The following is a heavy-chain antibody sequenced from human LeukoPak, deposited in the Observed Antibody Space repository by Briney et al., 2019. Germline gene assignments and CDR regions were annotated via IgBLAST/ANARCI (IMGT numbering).Heavy chain of an antibody. J-gene: IGHJ4*02. Sequence: PGGSLRLSCAASGFSYMNAWMIWVRQAPGKGLEWVGRIKSNADGGTPDYAAPARGRFTISRDDSKNTLYLQMNSLKTEDTAVYYCTTFYHEYSPYWGRGTLVTVSS. CDR1: GFSYMNAW. CDR2: IKSNADGGTP. CDR3: TTFYHEYSPY. V-gene: IGHV3-15*01. D-gene: IGHD2/OR15-2a*01.